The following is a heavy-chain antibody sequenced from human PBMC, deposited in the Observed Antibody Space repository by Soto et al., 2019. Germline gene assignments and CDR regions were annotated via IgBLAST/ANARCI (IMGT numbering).Heavy chain of an antibody. D-gene: IGHD2-2*01. CDR2: IYYSGST. V-gene: IGHV4-31*03. Sequence: QVQLQESGPGLAKPSQTLSLTCTVSGGSISSGGYYWSWIRQHPGKGLEWIGYIYYSGSTYYNPSLKSRVTISVDTSKNQFSLKLSSVTAADTAVYDCARSSTSANYFDYWGQGTLVTVSS. CDR1: GGSISSGGYY. CDR3: ARSSTSANYFDY. J-gene: IGHJ4*02.